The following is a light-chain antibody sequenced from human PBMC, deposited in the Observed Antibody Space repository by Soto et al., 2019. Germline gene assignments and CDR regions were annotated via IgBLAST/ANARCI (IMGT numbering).Light chain of an antibody. V-gene: IGLV3-1*01. CDR2: QDS. CDR3: QAWDSSTPHVV. J-gene: IGLJ2*01. Sequence: SYELTQPPSVSVSPGQTASITCSGDKLGDKYACWYQQKPGQSPVPVIYQDSKRPSGIPERFSGSNSGNTATLTISGTQAMDEADYYCQAWDSSTPHVVFGGGTKLTVL. CDR1: KLGDKY.